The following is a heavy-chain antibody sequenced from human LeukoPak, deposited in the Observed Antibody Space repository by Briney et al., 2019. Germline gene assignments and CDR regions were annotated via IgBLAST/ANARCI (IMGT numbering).Heavy chain of an antibody. Sequence: PGGSLRLSCAASGFTFSSYEMNWVRQAPGKGLEWVSYISSSGSTIYYADSVKGRFTISRDNAKNSLYLQMNSLRAGDTAVYYCARDGYCSSTSCYTKSVYYYYYGMDVWGQGTTVTVSS. J-gene: IGHJ6*02. D-gene: IGHD2-2*02. CDR3: ARDGYCSSTSCYTKSVYYYYYGMDV. V-gene: IGHV3-48*03. CDR2: ISSSGSTI. CDR1: GFTFSSYE.